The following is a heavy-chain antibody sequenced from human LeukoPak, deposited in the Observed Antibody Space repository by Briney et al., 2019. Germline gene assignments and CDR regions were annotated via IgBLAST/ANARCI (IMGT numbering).Heavy chain of an antibody. CDR1: GFTFSSYT. V-gene: IGHV3-7*01. CDR2: IKQDGSEK. D-gene: IGHD6-13*01. Sequence: GGSLRLSCAASGFTFSSYTMHWVRQAPGKGLEWVANIKQDGSEKYYVDSVKGRFTISRDNAKNSLYLQMNSLRAEDTAVYYCARASSDSSSWFSAAFDIWGQGTMVTVSS. CDR3: ARASSDSSSWFSAAFDI. J-gene: IGHJ3*02.